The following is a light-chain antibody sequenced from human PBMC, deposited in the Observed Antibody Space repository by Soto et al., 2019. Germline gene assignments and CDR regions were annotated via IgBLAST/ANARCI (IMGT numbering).Light chain of an antibody. CDR3: AACDDSLNGVV. V-gene: IGLV1-36*01. CDR2: YDD. J-gene: IGLJ2*01. Sequence: QSVLTQPPSVSEAPRQRVTISCSGSSSNIGNNAVNWYQQLPGKAPKLLIYYDDLLPSGVSDRFSGSKSGTSASLAIRGLQSEDEADYYCAACDDSLNGVVFGGGTKVTVL. CDR1: SSNIGNNA.